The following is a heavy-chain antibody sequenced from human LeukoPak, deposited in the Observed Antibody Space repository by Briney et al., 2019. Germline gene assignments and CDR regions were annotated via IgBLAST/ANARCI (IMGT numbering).Heavy chain of an antibody. CDR3: ARRPTGIDY. V-gene: IGHV4-34*01. CDR1: GGSFSGYY. D-gene: IGHD4-17*01. CDR2: INHSAST. Sequence: PSETLSLTCAVYGGSFSGYYWNWIRQPPGKGLEWIGEINHSASTNYNPSLKSRVTISLDTSNNQFSLTLSSVTAADTAVYYCARRPTGIDYWGQGTLVTVSS. J-gene: IGHJ4*02.